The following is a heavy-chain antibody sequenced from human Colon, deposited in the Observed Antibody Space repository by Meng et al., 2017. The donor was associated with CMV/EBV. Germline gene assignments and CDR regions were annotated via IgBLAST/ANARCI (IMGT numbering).Heavy chain of an antibody. V-gene: IGHV3-7*01. J-gene: IGHJ6*02. CDR3: ARGADVMVAATPKNYYYYNMDV. CDR1: GFTFSDFW. D-gene: IGHD2-15*01. Sequence: GESLKISCAASGFTFSDFWMSWVRQLPGKGLGWVANIKQDGSQKHYVDSVEGRFTISRDNAKNSVLLQMSSLRVEDTAVYYCARGADVMVAATPKNYYYYNMDVWGQGTTVTVSS. CDR2: IKQDGSQK.